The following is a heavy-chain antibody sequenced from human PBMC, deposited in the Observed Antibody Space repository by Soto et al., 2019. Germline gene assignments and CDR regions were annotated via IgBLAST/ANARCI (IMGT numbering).Heavy chain of an antibody. Sequence: ASVKVSCKASGYTFTSYAMYWVRQAPGQRLEWMGWINAGNGNTKYSQKFQGRVTITRDTSASTAYMELSSLRSEDTAVYYCAREIEEAGGDFYLHYYYYMDVWGKGTTVTVSS. CDR1: GYTFTSYA. CDR3: AREIEEAGGDFYLHYYYYMDV. V-gene: IGHV1-3*01. CDR2: INAGNGNT. D-gene: IGHD2-21*02. J-gene: IGHJ6*03.